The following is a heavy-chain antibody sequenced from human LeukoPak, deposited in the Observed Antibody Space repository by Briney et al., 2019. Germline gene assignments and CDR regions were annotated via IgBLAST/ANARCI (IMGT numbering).Heavy chain of an antibody. D-gene: IGHD1-1*01. CDR3: AEANVLQAWFDP. CDR1: GGSISSGGYY. Sequence: PSETLSLTCTVSGGSISSGGYYWSWIRQHPGKGLEWIGYIYYSGSTYCNPSLKSRVTISVDTSKNQFSLKLSSVTAADTAVYFWAEANVLQAWFDPLGQGTLVTVSS. J-gene: IGHJ5*02. CDR2: IYYSGST. V-gene: IGHV4-31*03.